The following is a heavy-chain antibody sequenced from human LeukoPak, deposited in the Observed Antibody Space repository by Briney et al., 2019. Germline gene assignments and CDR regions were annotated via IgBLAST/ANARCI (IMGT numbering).Heavy chain of an antibody. Sequence: GGSLRLSCAASGFTFNNYAMSWVRRAPGKGLEWVSAISGSSGSTFYADSVKGRFTISRDNSKNTLYLQMNSLRAEDTAVYYCAKDAGSIWGSPHYWGQGTLVTVSS. CDR3: AKDAGSIWGSPHY. CDR2: ISGSSGST. V-gene: IGHV3-23*01. CDR1: GFTFNNYA. J-gene: IGHJ4*02. D-gene: IGHD3-16*01.